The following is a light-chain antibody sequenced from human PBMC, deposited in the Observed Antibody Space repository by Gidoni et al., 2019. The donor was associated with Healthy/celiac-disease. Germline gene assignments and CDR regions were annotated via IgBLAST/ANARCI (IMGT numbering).Light chain of an antibody. CDR3: MQYLQTPYT. CDR2: LGS. Sequence: DIVMTQSPLSLPVTPGETASISCRSSQSLLHSNGYNYLHWYLQKPGQSPQLLIYLGSNRASGVPDRFSGSGSGTDFTLKISRVEAEDVGVYYCMQYLQTPYTFGQGTKLEIK. J-gene: IGKJ2*01. CDR1: QSLLHSNGYNY. V-gene: IGKV2-28*01.